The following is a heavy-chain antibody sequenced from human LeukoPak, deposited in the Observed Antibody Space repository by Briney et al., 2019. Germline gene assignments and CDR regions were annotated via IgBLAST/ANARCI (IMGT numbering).Heavy chain of an antibody. CDR2: ISYDGSNK. CDR1: GFTFSSYA. D-gene: IGHD2-8*01. J-gene: IGHJ3*02. CDR3: ATFLMERLPHNGFDI. V-gene: IGHV3-30-3*01. Sequence: GGSLRLSCAASGFTFSSYAMHWVRQAPGKGLEWVAVISYDGSNKYYADSVKGRFTISRDNSKNTLDLQMNSLRVADTALYYCATFLMERLPHNGFDIWGQGTMVTVSS.